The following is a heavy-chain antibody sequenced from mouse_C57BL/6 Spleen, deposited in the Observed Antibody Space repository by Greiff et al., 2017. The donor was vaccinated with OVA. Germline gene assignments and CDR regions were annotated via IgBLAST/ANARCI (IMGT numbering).Heavy chain of an antibody. CDR2: IRLKSDNYAT. CDR1: GFTFSNYW. J-gene: IGHJ1*03. V-gene: IGHV6-3*01. Sequence: EVMLVESGGGLVQPGGSMKLSCVASGFTFSNYWMNWVRQSPEKGLEWVAQIRLKSDNYATHYAESVKGRFTISRDDSKSSVYLQMNNLRAEDAGIYYGTKSPLILRGYFDDWGTGTTVTVSS. D-gene: IGHD1-1*01. CDR3: TKSPLILRGYFDD.